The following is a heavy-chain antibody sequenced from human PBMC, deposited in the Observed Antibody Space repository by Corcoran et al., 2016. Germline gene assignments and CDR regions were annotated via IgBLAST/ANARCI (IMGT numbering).Heavy chain of an antibody. V-gene: IGHV3-33*01. J-gene: IGHJ6*02. D-gene: IGHD6-6*01. CDR3: ARDRRGIAARAAHGMDV. Sequence: QVQLVESGGGVVQPGRSLRLSCAASGFTFSSYGMHWVRQAPGKGLEWVAVIWYDGSNKYYADSVKGRFTISRDNSKNTLYLQMNSQRAEDTAVCYCARDRRGIAARAAHGMDVWGQGTTVTVSS. CDR2: IWYDGSNK. CDR1: GFTFSSYG.